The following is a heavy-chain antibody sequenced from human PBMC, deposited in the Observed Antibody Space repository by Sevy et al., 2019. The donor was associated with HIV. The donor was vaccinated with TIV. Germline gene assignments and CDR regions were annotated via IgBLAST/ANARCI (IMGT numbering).Heavy chain of an antibody. CDR1: GGTFSSDA. J-gene: IGHJ4*02. Sequence: ASVKVSCKASGGTFSSDAFSWVRQPPGQGLEWMGGIIPIFGPANYAQKFQGRVTITADRYTTTAYMELSSLTSEDTAIYYCAQALCGSGSYYNLAYWGQGSLVTVSS. D-gene: IGHD3-10*01. CDR3: AQALCGSGSYYNLAY. V-gene: IGHV1-69*06. CDR2: IIPIFGPA.